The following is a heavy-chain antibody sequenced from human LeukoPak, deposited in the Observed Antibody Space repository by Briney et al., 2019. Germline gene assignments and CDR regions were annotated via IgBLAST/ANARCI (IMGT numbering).Heavy chain of an antibody. V-gene: IGHV1-18*04. CDR1: GYSFTSYW. J-gene: IGHJ4*02. D-gene: IGHD3-9*01. Sequence: GESLKISCKGSGYSFTSYWIGWVRQAPGQGLEWLGWISTYDDNIKYAQSLQGRLTLTIDTSTSTAYMELRSLTSDDTAVYYCARETYSNILTGTDYWGPGTLVTVSS. CDR2: ISTYDDNI. CDR3: ARETYSNILTGTDY.